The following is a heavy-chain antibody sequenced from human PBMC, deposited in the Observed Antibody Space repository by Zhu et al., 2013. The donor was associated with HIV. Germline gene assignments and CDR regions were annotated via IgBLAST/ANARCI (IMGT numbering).Heavy chain of an antibody. CDR3: ASSGVYYYYYGMDV. Sequence: QVQLVQSGAEVKKPGSSVKVSCKASGGTFSSYTISWVRQAPGQGLEWMGRIIPILGIANYAQKFQGRVTITADKSTSTAYMELSSLRSEDTAVYYCASSGVYYYYYGMDVWGQGTTVTVSS. V-gene: IGHV1-69*02. CDR2: IIPILGIA. D-gene: IGHD2-8*01. J-gene: IGHJ6*02. CDR1: GGTFSSYT.